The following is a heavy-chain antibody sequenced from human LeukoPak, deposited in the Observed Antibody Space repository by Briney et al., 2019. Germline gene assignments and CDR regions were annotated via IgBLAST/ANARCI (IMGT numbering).Heavy chain of an antibody. V-gene: IGHV3-21*01. J-gene: IGHJ4*02. CDR1: GFTFSSYS. D-gene: IGHD6-19*01. Sequence: PGGSLRLSCAASGFTFSSYSMNWVRQAPGKGLEWVSSIGSSSSYRYYADSVKGRFTISRDNAKNSLYLQMNSLRAEDTAVYYCARASAVAGTRHYWGQGTLVTVSS. CDR3: ARASAVAGTRHY. CDR2: IGSSSSYR.